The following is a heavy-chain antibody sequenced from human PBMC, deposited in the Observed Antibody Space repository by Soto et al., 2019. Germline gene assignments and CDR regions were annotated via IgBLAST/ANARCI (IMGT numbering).Heavy chain of an antibody. V-gene: IGHV4-59*01. CDR2: IYYSGST. Sequence: SEPLSLTCTVAGGSISSYYWSWIRQPTGKGLEWIGYIYYSGSTNYNPSIKSRVTISVDTSKNQFSLKLSSVTAADTAVYYCARDSSQVIYYYGMDVWGQGTTVTVSS. CDR3: ARDSSQVIYYYGMDV. J-gene: IGHJ6*02. D-gene: IGHD6-13*01. CDR1: GGSISSYY.